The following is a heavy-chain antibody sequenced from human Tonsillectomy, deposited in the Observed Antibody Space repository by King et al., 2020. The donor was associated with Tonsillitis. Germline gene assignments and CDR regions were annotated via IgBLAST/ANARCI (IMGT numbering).Heavy chain of an antibody. CDR3: TRDLVS. CDR2: INLSGGST. CDR1: GDTFSNSY. Sequence: QLVQSGAEVKKPGASVTVSCKASGDTFSNSYIHWVRQAPGQGLEWMAIINLSGGSTAYAHDFQGRVTVTRDTSTSTFYMELSSLRSGDTAVYYCTRDLVSWGQGTLVTVSS. V-gene: IGHV1-46*03. J-gene: IGHJ4*02.